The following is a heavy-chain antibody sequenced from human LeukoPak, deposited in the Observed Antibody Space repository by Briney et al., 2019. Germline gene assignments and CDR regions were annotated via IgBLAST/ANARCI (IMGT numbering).Heavy chain of an antibody. Sequence: GGSLRLSCAASGFTFSSYSMNWVRQAPGKGLEWVSSISSSSSYIYYADSVKGRFTISRDNAKNSLYLQMNSLRAEDTAVYYCARKPSGNGRPFDYWGQGTLVTVSS. CDR2: ISSSSSYI. CDR1: GFTFSSYS. J-gene: IGHJ4*02. D-gene: IGHD3-10*01. CDR3: ARKPSGNGRPFDY. V-gene: IGHV3-21*01.